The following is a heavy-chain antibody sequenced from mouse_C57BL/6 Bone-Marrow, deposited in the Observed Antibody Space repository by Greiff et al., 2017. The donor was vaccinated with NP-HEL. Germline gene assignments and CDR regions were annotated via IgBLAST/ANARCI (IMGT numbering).Heavy chain of an antibody. J-gene: IGHJ3*01. CDR1: GFTFSSYA. CDR3: TGRPFAY. V-gene: IGHV5-9-1*02. Sequence: DVLLVESGEGLVKPGGSLKLSCAASGFTFSSYAMSWVRQTPEKSLEWVAYISSGGDYIDYADTVKGRFTLSRDKARNTLYLQMSSLKSEDTAIYYCTGRPFAYWGRGTLVTVSA. CDR2: ISSGGDYI.